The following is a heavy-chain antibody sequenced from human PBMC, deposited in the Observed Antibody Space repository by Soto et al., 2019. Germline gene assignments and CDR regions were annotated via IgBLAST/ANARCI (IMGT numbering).Heavy chain of an antibody. CDR1: GYTCTSYD. D-gene: IGHD6-13*01. CDR3: ARERSAAADY. V-gene: IGHV1-8*01. CDR2: MNPNSGNT. Sequence: QVQLVQSGAEVKQPGASVKVSCEASGYTCTSYDIDGVRQATGQGLEWMGWMNPNSGNTGYAQKFQGRVTMTRNTSISTAFMELSSLRSEDTAIYYCARERSAAADYWGQGTLVTVSS. J-gene: IGHJ4*02.